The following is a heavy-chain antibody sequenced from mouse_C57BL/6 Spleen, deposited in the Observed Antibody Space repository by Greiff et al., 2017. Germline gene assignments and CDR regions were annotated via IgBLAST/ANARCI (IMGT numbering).Heavy chain of an antibody. V-gene: IGHV7-3*01. CDR3: ARSRDYDLCYFDY. Sequence: EVQLVESGGGLVQPGGSLSLSCAASGFTFTDYYMSWVRQPPGKALEWLGFIRNKANGYTTEYSASGKGLFTISRDNSQSILYLQMKALRAEDSATYYCARSRDYDLCYFDYWGQGTTLTVSS. CDR2: IRNKANGYTT. CDR1: GFTFTDYY. D-gene: IGHD2-4*01. J-gene: IGHJ2*01.